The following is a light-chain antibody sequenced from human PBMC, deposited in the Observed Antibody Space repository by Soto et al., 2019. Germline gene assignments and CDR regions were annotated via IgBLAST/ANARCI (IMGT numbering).Light chain of an antibody. Sequence: VLIQSAAAPSLSPGERATLSCRASQSVSSYLAWYQQKPGQAPRLLIYDASNRATGIPARFSGSGSGTDFTLTISSLEPEDFAVYYCQQRSNWLITFGQGTRLEIK. J-gene: IGKJ5*01. CDR1: QSVSSY. CDR3: QQRSNWLIT. V-gene: IGKV3-11*01. CDR2: DAS.